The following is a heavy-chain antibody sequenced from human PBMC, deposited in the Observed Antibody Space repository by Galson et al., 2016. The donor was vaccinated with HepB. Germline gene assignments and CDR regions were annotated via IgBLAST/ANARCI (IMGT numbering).Heavy chain of an antibody. J-gene: IGHJ5*02. V-gene: IGHV1-46*01. Sequence: SVKVSCKAFGYTFTNYYMQWVRQAPGQGLEWMGVINPRGGSTGYAQKFQGRVTLTRDTSTSTVYMELSSLRSEDTAVYFCAGDGPRGPINIAGRPSESWGQGTLVTVSS. D-gene: IGHD6-6*01. CDR3: AGDGPRGPINIAGRPSES. CDR1: GYTFTNYY. CDR2: INPRGGST.